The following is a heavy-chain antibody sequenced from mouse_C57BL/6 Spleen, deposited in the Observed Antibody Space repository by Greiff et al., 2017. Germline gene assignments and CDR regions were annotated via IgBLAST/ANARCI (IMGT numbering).Heavy chain of an antibody. CDR2: INPNNGGT. D-gene: IGHD1-1*01. J-gene: IGHJ4*01. V-gene: IGHV1-22*01. CDR1: GYTFTDYN. CDR3: AASITTRAMDY. Sequence: EVQLQQSGPELVKPGASVKMSCKASGYTFTDYNMHWVKQSHGKSLEWIGYINPNNGGTSYNQKFKGKATFTVNKSSSTAYMELRSLTSEDSAVYYCAASITTRAMDYWGQGTSVTVSS.